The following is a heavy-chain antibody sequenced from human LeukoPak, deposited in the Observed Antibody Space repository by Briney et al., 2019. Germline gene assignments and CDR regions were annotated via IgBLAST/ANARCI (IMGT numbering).Heavy chain of an antibody. CDR3: AKGYYDSSGYIYGFDI. J-gene: IGHJ3*02. CDR1: GFTFSDYH. D-gene: IGHD3-22*01. V-gene: IGHV3-23*01. Sequence: GGSLRLSCVVSGFTFSDYHMNWVRQAPGKGLEWVSTISRGTPTTYYADSVKGRFIISRDNSKNTLYLQMNSLRAEDTAVYYCAKGYYDSSGYIYGFDIWGEGTMVTVSS. CDR2: ISRGTPTT.